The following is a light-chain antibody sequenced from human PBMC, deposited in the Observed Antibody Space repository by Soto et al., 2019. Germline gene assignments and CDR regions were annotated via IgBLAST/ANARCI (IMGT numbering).Light chain of an antibody. J-gene: IGKJ5*01. V-gene: IGKV3-20*01. CDR1: QSVSSTY. CDR3: QQSGNSPLT. CDR2: GAS. Sequence: EIVLTQSPGTLSLSPGERATLSCRASQSVSSTYLAGYQQKQGQAPRLLIYGASSRATGSPDRFSGSGSGTDLTLTISRLEPEDFAVYFCQQSGNSPLTFGQGTRLEIK.